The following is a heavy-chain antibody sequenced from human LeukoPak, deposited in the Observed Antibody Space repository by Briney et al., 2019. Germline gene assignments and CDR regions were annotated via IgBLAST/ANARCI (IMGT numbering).Heavy chain of an antibody. CDR1: GVPLSSGIYY. J-gene: IGHJ6*02. CDR2: IYTSGRT. Sequence: PSETLPLTCSVCGVPLSSGIYYWRWLRQPAGKGLEWIGRIYTSGRTNYNPSLKSRVTISVDTSKNQFSLKLSSVTAADTAVYYCARGPHPKEYYGSGSYPPRGMAVWGQGTTVTVSS. D-gene: IGHD3-10*01. V-gene: IGHV4-61*02. CDR3: ARGPHPKEYYGSGSYPPRGMAV.